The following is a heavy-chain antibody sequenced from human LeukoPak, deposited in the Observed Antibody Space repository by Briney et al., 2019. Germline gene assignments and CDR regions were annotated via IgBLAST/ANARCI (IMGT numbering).Heavy chain of an antibody. Sequence: PSGTLSLTCTVSGGSISSSSYYWGWIRQPPGKGLEWIGSIYYSGSTYYNPSLKSRVTISVDTSKNQFSLKLSSVTAADTAVYYCARRQLNWFDPWGQGTLVTVSS. D-gene: IGHD6-13*01. CDR3: ARRQLNWFDP. J-gene: IGHJ5*02. V-gene: IGHV4-39*07. CDR1: GGSISSSSYY. CDR2: IYYSGST.